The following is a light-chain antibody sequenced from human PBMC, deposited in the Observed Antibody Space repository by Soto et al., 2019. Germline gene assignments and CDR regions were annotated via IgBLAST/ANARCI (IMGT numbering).Light chain of an antibody. CDR3: QQSFSPLWT. Sequence: DLQMTQSPSSLSASVGDRVTITCRASQSISNYLIWYQQKPGKAPKLLIYAASSMQSGVPSRFSGSGSETDFTLTISSLQPDDSATYYCQQSFSPLWTFGQGTKVEV. CDR1: QSISNY. J-gene: IGKJ1*01. CDR2: AAS. V-gene: IGKV1-39*01.